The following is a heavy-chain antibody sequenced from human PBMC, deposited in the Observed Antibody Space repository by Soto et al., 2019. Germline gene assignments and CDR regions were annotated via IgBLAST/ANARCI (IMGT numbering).Heavy chain of an antibody. V-gene: IGHV4-61*01. Sequence: SETLSLTCTVSGASVTSATYYWSWIRQPPGRGPEWIGYIYYTGKSKYYPSLESRLTMSVATSTNLFSLMLTSVTAADTAVYFCAAQLVAVAGLGVSWGQGALVTVSS. CDR1: GASVTSATYY. CDR2: IYYTGKS. J-gene: IGHJ5*02. CDR3: AAQLVAVAGLGVS. D-gene: IGHD6-19*01.